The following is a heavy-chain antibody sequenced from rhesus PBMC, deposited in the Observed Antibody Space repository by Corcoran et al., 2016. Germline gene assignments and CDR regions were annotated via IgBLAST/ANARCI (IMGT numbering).Heavy chain of an antibody. CDR1: GFTFSSYW. Sequence: EVQLVESGGGLAKPGGSLRLSCAASGFTFSSYWMNWVRQAPGKGLEWVSAINSVGGSTYYAYSVKGRFTISRDNSKNTLSLQMNSLRAEDTAVYYCAKDGYYNIWTGYYYYGLDSWGQGVVVTVSS. CDR3: AKDGYYNIWTGYYYYGLDS. D-gene: IGHD3-3*01. CDR2: INSVGGST. V-gene: IGHV3S25*01. J-gene: IGHJ6*01.